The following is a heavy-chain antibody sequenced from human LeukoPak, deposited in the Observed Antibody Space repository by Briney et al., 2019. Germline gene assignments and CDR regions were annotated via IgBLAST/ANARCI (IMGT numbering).Heavy chain of an antibody. D-gene: IGHD6-19*01. CDR2: IKSKTDGETT. V-gene: IGHV3-15*01. CDR1: GFTFSNAW. Sequence: GGSLRLSCAASGFTFSNAWMSWVRQAPGKGLEWVGRIKSKTDGETTDYAAPVKGRFTISRDDSKNTLYLQMNSLKTEDTAVYYCTTERISSGWFYYYYYYGMDVWGQGTTVTVSS. CDR3: TTERISSGWFYYYYYYGMDV. J-gene: IGHJ6*02.